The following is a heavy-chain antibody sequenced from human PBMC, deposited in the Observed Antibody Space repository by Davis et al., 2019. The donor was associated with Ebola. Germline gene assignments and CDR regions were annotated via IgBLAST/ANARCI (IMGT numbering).Heavy chain of an antibody. V-gene: IGHV3-23*01. CDR3: ARDRHFGVVHFDY. CDR1: GFTFSSYA. Sequence: PGGSLRLSCAASGFTFSSYAMSWVRQAPGKGLEWVSAISGSGGSTYYADSVKGRFTISRDNSKNTLYLQMNSLRAEDTAVYYCARDRHFGVVHFDYWGQGTLVTVSS. D-gene: IGHD3-3*01. J-gene: IGHJ4*02. CDR2: ISGSGGST.